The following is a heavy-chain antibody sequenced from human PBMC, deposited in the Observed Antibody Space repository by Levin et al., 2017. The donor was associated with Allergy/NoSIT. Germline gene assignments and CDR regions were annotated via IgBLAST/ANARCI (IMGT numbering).Heavy chain of an antibody. CDR2: IYISGNT. Sequence: SETLSLTCTVSGGSISSYYWSWIRQPTGKGLEWIGRIYISGNTNYNTSLKSRIAMSLDKSRNQVSLNMNTVSAEETAVYYCARDAGGNGYRDYWCEGSLVSVSS. V-gene: IGHV4-4*07. J-gene: IGHJ4*02. D-gene: IGHD3-22*01. CDR3: ARDAGGNGYRDY. CDR1: GGSISSYY.